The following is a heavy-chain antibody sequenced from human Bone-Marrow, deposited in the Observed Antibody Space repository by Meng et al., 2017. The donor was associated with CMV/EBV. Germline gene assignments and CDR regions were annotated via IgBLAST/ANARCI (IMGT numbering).Heavy chain of an antibody. D-gene: IGHD3-22*01. CDR3: ARDINYDSSGYNFFDY. CDR2: INPSAGST. V-gene: IGHV1-46*01. CDR1: GYTFTSYY. J-gene: IGHJ4*02. Sequence: QEQRVLLGADVDNPVASGKVSCKASGYTFTSYYVHWVRQAPGHGLEWMGIINPSAGSTSYAQTFQGRVTMTRDTSTSTVYMELRSLRSDDTAVYYCARDINYDSSGYNFFDYWGQGTLVTVSS.